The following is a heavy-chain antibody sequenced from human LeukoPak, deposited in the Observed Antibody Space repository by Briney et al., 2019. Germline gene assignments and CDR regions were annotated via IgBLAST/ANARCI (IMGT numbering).Heavy chain of an antibody. CDR2: INHSGST. J-gene: IGHJ4*02. CDR1: GGSFSGYY. CDR3: ARDRNYYDSSGYYQSFDY. Sequence: SEALSLTCAVYGGSFSGYYWSWIRQPPGNGLEWIGEINHSGSTNYNPSLKSRVTISVDTSKNQFSLKLSSVTAADTAVYYCARDRNYYDSSGYYQSFDYWGQGTLVTVSS. D-gene: IGHD3-22*01. V-gene: IGHV4-34*01.